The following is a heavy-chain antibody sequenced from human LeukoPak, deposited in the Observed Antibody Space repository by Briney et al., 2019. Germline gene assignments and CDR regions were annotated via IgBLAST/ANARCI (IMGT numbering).Heavy chain of an antibody. CDR2: ISWNSGSI. D-gene: IGHD3-16*01. Sequence: GGSLRLSCAASGCTFDDYAMHWVRQAPWKGLEWVSGISWNSGSIGYADSVKGRFTISRDNAKNSLYLQMTSLRAEDTALYYCARGSGYYDYWGQGTLVTVSS. J-gene: IGHJ4*02. CDR3: ARGSGYYDY. CDR1: GCTFDDYA. V-gene: IGHV3-9*01.